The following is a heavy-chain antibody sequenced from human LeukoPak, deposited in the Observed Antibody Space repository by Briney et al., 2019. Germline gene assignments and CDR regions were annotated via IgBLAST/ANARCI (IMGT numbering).Heavy chain of an antibody. Sequence: ASVKVSCKASGYTFTGYYIHWVRQAPGQGLEWMGWINPNSGGTNYAQKFQGRVTMTRDTSIGTAYMELRRLRSDDRAVYYCARGPPTIVVVITTGDFDSWGQGTLVTVSS. J-gene: IGHJ4*02. CDR3: ARGPPTIVVVITTGDFDS. D-gene: IGHD3-22*01. CDR1: GYTFTGYY. CDR2: INPNSGGT. V-gene: IGHV1-2*02.